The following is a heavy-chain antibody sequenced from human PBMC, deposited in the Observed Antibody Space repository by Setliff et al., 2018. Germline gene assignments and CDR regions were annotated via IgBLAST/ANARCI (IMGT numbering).Heavy chain of an antibody. J-gene: IGHJ4*02. D-gene: IGHD1-1*01. CDR2: IYSGGST. V-gene: IGHV3-66*01. CDR1: GFTVSTSY. Sequence: PGGSLRLSCAASGFTVSTSYMSWVRQAPGKGLEWVSIIYSGGSTYYADSVKGRFTISRDNSKNTLYLQMNSLRAEDTAVYYCARDHNYAYDYWGQGTLVTVSS. CDR3: ARDHNYAYDY.